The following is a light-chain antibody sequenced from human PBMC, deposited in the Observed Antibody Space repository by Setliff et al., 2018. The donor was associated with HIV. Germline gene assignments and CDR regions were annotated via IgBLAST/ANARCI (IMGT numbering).Light chain of an antibody. V-gene: IGLV2-23*02. CDR2: EVN. J-gene: IGLJ3*02. Sequence: QSALTQPASVSGSPGQSITISCTGTSSDLGTYNLVSRYQQYPGKAPKLMIFEVNKRPSGVSNRFPGSKSGNTASLTISGLQTEDEADYYCCSFAGSSTPKLVFGGGTKVTVL. CDR1: SSDLGTYNL. CDR3: CSFAGSSTPKLV.